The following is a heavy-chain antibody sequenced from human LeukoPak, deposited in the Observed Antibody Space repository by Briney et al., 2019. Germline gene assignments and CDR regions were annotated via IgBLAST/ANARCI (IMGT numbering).Heavy chain of an antibody. CDR3: ATSQGSWPDYFDY. J-gene: IGHJ4*02. CDR2: ISTSGSTI. CDR1: GFTFSSYE. V-gene: IGHV3-48*03. Sequence: GGSLRLSCAASGFTFSSYEMNWVRQAPGKRLEWVSYISTSGSTIYYADSVKGRITIPRDNAKNSLYLQMNSLRAEDTAVYYCATSQGSWPDYFDYWGQGTLVTVSS. D-gene: IGHD6-13*01.